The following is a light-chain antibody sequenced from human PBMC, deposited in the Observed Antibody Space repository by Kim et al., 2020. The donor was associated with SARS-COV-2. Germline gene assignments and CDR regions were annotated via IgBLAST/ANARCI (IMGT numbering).Light chain of an antibody. J-gene: IGLJ2*01. V-gene: IGLV3-1*01. CDR3: QAWDSSTVV. Sequence: VSPGQTASITCSGDKLGDKYSCWYQQKPGQSPVLVIYQDSKRPSGIPERFSGSNSGNTATLTISGTQAMDEADYYCQAWDSSTVVFGGGTKLTVL. CDR2: QDS. CDR1: KLGDKY.